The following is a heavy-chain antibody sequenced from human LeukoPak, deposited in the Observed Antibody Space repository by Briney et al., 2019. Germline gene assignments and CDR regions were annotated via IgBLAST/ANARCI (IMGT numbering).Heavy chain of an antibody. CDR3: AKTYGSGSYFAFDY. J-gene: IGHJ4*02. D-gene: IGHD3-10*01. CDR2: ISGRGDYT. V-gene: IGHV3-23*01. CDR1: GFTFSGYA. Sequence: PGGSLRLCSAASGFTFSGYAMSWVRQAPGKGLEWVSTISGRGDYTYYADSVKGRFTISRDNSKNTLYLQMNSLRAEDTAVYYCAKTYGSGSYFAFDYWGQGTLVTVSS.